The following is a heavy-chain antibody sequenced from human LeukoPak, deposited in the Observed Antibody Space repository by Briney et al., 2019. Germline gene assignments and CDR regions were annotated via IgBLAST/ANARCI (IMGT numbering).Heavy chain of an antibody. CDR3: ARGASVDFDWLFFFDY. Sequence: PSETLSLTCTVSGGSISSYYWSWIRQPPGKGLEWIGYIYYSGSTNYNPSLKSRVTISVDTSKNQFSLKLSSVTAADTAVYYCARGASVDFDWLFFFDYWGQGTLVTVSS. D-gene: IGHD3-9*01. V-gene: IGHV4-59*01. J-gene: IGHJ4*02. CDR1: GGSISSYY. CDR2: IYYSGST.